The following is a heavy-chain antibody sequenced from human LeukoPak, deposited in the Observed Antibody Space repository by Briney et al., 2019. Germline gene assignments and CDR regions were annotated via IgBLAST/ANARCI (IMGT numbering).Heavy chain of an antibody. J-gene: IGHJ3*02. D-gene: IGHD2-2*01. Sequence: SVKVSCKASGGTFSSYAISWVRQAPGQGLEWMGGIIPIFGTANYAQKFQGRVTITADESTSTAYMELSSLRSEDTAVYYCASTYCSSTSCYRGGAFDIWGQGTMVTVSS. CDR1: GGTFSSYA. CDR3: ASTYCSSTSCYRGGAFDI. CDR2: IIPIFGTA. V-gene: IGHV1-69*13.